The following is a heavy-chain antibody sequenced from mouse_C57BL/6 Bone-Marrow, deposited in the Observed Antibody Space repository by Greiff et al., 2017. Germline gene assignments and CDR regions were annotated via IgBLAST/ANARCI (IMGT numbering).Heavy chain of an antibody. CDR3: ARSRGSVNAMDY. CDR2: INPGSGGT. CDR1: GYAFTNYL. D-gene: IGHD1-1*01. V-gene: IGHV1-54*01. Sequence: QVQLKESGAELVRPGTSVKVSCKASGYAFTNYLIEWVKQRPGQGLEWIGVINPGSGGTNYNEKFKGKATLTADKSSSTAYMQLSSLTSEDSAVYFCARSRGSVNAMDYWGQGTSVTVSS. J-gene: IGHJ4*01.